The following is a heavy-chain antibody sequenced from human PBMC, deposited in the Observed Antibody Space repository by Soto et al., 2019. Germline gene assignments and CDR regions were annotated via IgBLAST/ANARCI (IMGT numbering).Heavy chain of an antibody. CDR3: AKVRFLEWLFYYGMDV. CDR1: GFTFSSYA. CDR2: ISGSGGST. V-gene: IGHV3-23*01. J-gene: IGHJ6*02. D-gene: IGHD3-3*01. Sequence: PGGSLRLSCAASGFTFSSYAMSWVRQAPGKGLEWVSAISGSGGSTYYADSVKGRFTISRDNSKNTLYLQMNSLRAEDTAVYYCAKVRFLEWLFYYGMDVWGQGTTVTVSS.